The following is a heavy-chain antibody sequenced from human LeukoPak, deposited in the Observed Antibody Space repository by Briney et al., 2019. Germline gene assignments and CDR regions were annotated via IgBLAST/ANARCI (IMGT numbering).Heavy chain of an antibody. CDR1: RFAFNEYN. CDR3: ARDPADGDAFDI. V-gene: IGHV3-33*08. Sequence: GRSLRLSCAASRFAFNEYNMHWVRQAPGKGLEWVAVIWYDGSNKYYADSVKGRFTISRDNSKNTLYLQMNSLKAEDTAVYYCARDPADGDAFDIWGQGTMVTVSS. J-gene: IGHJ3*02. CDR2: IWYDGSNK.